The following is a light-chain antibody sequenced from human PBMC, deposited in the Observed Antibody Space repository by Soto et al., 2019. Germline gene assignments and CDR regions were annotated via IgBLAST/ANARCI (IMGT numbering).Light chain of an antibody. CDR3: QQRYTWPLS. V-gene: IGKV3-11*01. CDR2: ATS. CDR1: QGIFSH. Sequence: IVLTQSPATLSLSPGERATLSCRASQGIFSHLDWFQQKPGQAPRLLIYATSNRASGVPARFCGSGSGTDFTLTISSLEPEDFAVYYCQQRYTWPLSFGGGTKVEIK. J-gene: IGKJ4*01.